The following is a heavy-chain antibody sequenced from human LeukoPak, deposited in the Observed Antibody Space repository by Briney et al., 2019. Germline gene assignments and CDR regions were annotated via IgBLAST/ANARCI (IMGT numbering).Heavy chain of an antibody. J-gene: IGHJ3*02. V-gene: IGHV3-53*01. D-gene: IGHD3-10*01. CDR3: AVLLKTYYYGSGDDI. CDR1: GFIVSSNY. CDR2: IYSGGTT. Sequence: GGSLRLSCAASGFIVSSNYMSWVRQAPGKGLEWVSVIYSGGTTYYADSVMGRFTISRDNSKNTLYLQLNSLRDEDTAVYYCAVLLKTYYYGSGDDIWGQGTMVTVSS.